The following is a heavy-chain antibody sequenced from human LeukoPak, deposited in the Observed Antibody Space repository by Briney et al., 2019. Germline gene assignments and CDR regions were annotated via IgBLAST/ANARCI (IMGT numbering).Heavy chain of an antibody. Sequence: SETLSLTCTVSGGSISTYYWSWIQQPPGKGLEWIGYIYYSGSTNYNPSLKSRVTISVDTSKSQFSLKLSSVTAADTAVYYCARGYSSSWFYFDYWGQGTLVTVSS. J-gene: IGHJ4*02. CDR1: GGSISTYY. D-gene: IGHD6-13*01. CDR3: ARGYSSSWFYFDY. V-gene: IGHV4-59*01. CDR2: IYYSGST.